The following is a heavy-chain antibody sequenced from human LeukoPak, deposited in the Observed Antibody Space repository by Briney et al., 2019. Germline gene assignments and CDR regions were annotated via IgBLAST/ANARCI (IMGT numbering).Heavy chain of an antibody. D-gene: IGHD3-3*01. CDR1: GYTFTGYY. Sequence: ASVMVSCKASGYTFTGYYMHWVRQAPGQGLEWMGWINPNSGGTNYAQKFQGRVTMTRDTSISTAYMELSRLRSDDTAVYYCARPTTPILRFLEWLLYDYYYMDVWGKGTTVTVSS. CDR2: INPNSGGT. CDR3: ARPTTPILRFLEWLLYDYYYMDV. V-gene: IGHV1-2*02. J-gene: IGHJ6*03.